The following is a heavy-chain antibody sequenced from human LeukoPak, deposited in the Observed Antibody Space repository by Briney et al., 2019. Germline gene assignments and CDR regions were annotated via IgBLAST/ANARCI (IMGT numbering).Heavy chain of an antibody. Sequence: PGGSLTLSCAVSGFTFSGYDMSWVRQTPGKGLEWVSGISWNSGNIAYADFVGRRFTISRDNAKASLFHQTTILSEEDTGYYYCAKDAYGGATFFYYMDVWGKGTTVTVSS. CDR3: AKDAYGGATFFYYMDV. D-gene: IGHD2/OR15-2a*01. V-gene: IGHV3-9*01. CDR1: GFTFSGYD. CDR2: ISWNSGNI. J-gene: IGHJ6*03.